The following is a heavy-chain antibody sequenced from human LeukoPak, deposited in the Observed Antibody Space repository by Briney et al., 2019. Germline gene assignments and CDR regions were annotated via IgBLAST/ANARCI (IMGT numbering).Heavy chain of an antibody. CDR1: GFTFGDYA. Sequence: PGGSLRLSCTASGFTFGDYAMSWFRQAPGKGLEWVGFIRSKAYGGTTEYAASVKGRFTISRDDSKSIAYLQMNSLKTEDTAVYYCTGGRERWLQLIYFDYWGQGTLVTVSS. V-gene: IGHV3-49*03. J-gene: IGHJ4*02. CDR2: IRSKAYGGTT. D-gene: IGHD5-24*01. CDR3: TGGRERWLQLIYFDY.